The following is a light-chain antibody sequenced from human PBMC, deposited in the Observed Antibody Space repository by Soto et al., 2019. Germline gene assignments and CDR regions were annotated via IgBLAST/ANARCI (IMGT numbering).Light chain of an antibody. J-gene: IGKJ3*01. CDR2: GAS. Sequence: EIVWTECPGTLSLTPGERATLSCRASQSVSSSYLAWYQQKPGQAPRLLICGASSRATGIPDRFSGSGSGTDFTLTISRLEPEDVAVYYCQQYGSSLFTFGPGTKGDIK. CDR3: QQYGSSLFT. CDR1: QSVSSSY. V-gene: IGKV3-20*01.